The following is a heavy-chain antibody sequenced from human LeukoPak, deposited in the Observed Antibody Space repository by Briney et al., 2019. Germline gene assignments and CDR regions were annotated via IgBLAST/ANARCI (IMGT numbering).Heavy chain of an antibody. Sequence: ASVKVSCKASGYTFSNYGISWVRQAPGQGLEWMGWISGYNGNTNYAQKLQGRVTMTTDTPTSTAYMELRSLRSDDTAVYYCARDLTHRRNYDSSGYQIVPAFWGQGTLVTVSS. V-gene: IGHV1-18*01. CDR2: ISGYNGNT. CDR3: ARDLTHRRNYDSSGYQIVPAF. D-gene: IGHD3-22*01. CDR1: GYTFSNYG. J-gene: IGHJ4*02.